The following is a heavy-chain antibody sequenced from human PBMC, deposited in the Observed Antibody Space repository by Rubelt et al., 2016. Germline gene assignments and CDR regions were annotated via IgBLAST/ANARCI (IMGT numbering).Heavy chain of an antibody. V-gene: IGHV4-34*01. CDR3: ARASSGSPRFGFDY. J-gene: IGHJ4*02. CDR1: GGSFSGYY. CDR2: IYHTGST. Sequence: QVQLQQWGAGLLKPSETLSLTCAVYGGSFSGYYCTWIRQPPGKGLEWIGYIYHTGSTNYNSSLKSRVTVSIDTAKNSFSRKLRSLTAADTSGYYCARASSGSPRFGFDYWGQGTLVTVSS. D-gene: IGHD6-25*01.